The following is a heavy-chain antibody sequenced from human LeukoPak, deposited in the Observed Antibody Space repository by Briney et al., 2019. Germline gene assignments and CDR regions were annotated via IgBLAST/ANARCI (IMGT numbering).Heavy chain of an antibody. CDR2: TRYVGRKA. CDR1: GFTFSTYG. V-gene: IGHV3-30*02. CDR3: ATLPGGYCSSVSCSDAFSL. Sequence: PGGSLRLSCAASGFTFSTYGIHWVRQAPGKGREWVALTRYVGRKAYYADPVKGRFTLSRDISKNTVYPQMNSLRAEDTAVYHCATLPGGYCSSVSCSDAFSLWGQGTMVAVSS. J-gene: IGHJ3*01. D-gene: IGHD2-2*03.